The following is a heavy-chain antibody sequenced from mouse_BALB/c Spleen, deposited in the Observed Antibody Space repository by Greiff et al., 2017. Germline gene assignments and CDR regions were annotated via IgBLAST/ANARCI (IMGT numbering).Heavy chain of an antibody. CDR1: GYSFTSYW. V-gene: IGHV1-5*01. Sequence: VQLQQSGTVLARPGASVKMSCKASGYSFTSYWMHWVKQRPGQGLEWIGAIYPGNSDTSYNQKFKGKAKLTAVTSASTAYMELSSLTNEDSAVYYCNRYCSSFPWFAYWGQGTLVTVSA. D-gene: IGHD1-1*01. CDR3: NRYCSSFPWFAY. CDR2: IYPGNSDT. J-gene: IGHJ3*01.